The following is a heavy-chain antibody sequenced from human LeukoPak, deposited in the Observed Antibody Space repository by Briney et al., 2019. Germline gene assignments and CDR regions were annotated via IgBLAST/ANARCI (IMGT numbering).Heavy chain of an antibody. CDR1: GGSLSGYY. V-gene: IGHV4-34*01. Sequence: PSETLSLTCAVYGGSLSGYYWSWIRQPPGKGLEWIGEINHSGSTNYNPSLKSRVTISVDTSKNQFSLKLSSVTAADTAVYYCARVVRRISRLERGSRLYYFDYWGQGTLVTVSS. CDR2: INHSGST. CDR3: ARVVRRISRLERGSRLYYFDY. J-gene: IGHJ4*02. D-gene: IGHD1-26*01.